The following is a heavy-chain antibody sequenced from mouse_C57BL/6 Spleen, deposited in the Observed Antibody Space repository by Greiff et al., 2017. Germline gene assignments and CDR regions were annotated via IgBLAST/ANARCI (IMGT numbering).Heavy chain of an antibody. CDR2: IYPGDGDT. CDR1: GYAFSSSW. CDR3: ARCLNYDYDHYYAMDY. J-gene: IGHJ4*01. V-gene: IGHV1-82*01. Sequence: QVQLQQSGPELVKPGASVKISCKASGYAFSSSWMNWVKQRPGKGLEWIGRIYPGDGDTNYNGKFKGKATLTADKSSSTAYMQLSSLTSEDSAVYFSARCLNYDYDHYYAMDYWGQGTSVTVSS. D-gene: IGHD2-4*01.